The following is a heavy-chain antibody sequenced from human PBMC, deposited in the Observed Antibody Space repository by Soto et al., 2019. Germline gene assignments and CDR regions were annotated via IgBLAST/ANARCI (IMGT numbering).Heavy chain of an antibody. Sequence: GGSVRLSCAASGFTFSSYGMHWVRQAPGKGLEWVAVISYDGSNKYYADSVKGRFTISRDNSKNTLYLQMNSLRAEDTAVYYCAKANYDILTGWPHYYYYMDVWGKGTTVTVSS. J-gene: IGHJ6*03. CDR3: AKANYDILTGWPHYYYYMDV. V-gene: IGHV3-30*18. D-gene: IGHD3-9*01. CDR1: GFTFSSYG. CDR2: ISYDGSNK.